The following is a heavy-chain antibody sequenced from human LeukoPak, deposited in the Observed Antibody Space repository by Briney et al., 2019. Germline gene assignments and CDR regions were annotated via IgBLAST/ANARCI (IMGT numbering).Heavy chain of an antibody. CDR1: GFTFSTYA. J-gene: IGHJ4*02. CDR3: ARAGAGYCSTTSCYYFDY. CDR2: ISSSGDRT. Sequence: GGSLRLSCAASGFTFSTYAMSWVRQAPGKGLEWVSSISSSGDRTFYADSVKDRFTISRDNSENTLYLQMSRLRAEDTAVYYCARAGAGYCSTTSCYYFDYWGQGTLVTVSS. D-gene: IGHD2-2*03. V-gene: IGHV3-23*01.